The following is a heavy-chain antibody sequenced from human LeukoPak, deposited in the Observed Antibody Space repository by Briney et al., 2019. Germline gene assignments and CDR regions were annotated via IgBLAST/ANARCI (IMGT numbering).Heavy chain of an antibody. CDR2: IIPIFGTA. V-gene: IGHV1-69*05. CDR3: ARGSYCSSTSCYPTIAGAFDI. Sequence: ASVKVSCKASGGTFSSYAISWVRQAPGQGLEWMGGIIPIFGTANYAQKFQGRVTITTDESTSTAYMELSSLRSEDTAVYYCARGSYCSSTSCYPTIAGAFDIWGQGTMVTVSS. CDR1: GGTFSSYA. D-gene: IGHD2-2*01. J-gene: IGHJ3*02.